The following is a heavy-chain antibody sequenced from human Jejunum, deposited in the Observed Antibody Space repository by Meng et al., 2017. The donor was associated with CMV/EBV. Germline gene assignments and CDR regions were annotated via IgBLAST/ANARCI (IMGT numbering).Heavy chain of an antibody. J-gene: IGHJ4*02. D-gene: IGHD3-16*01. Sequence: SVSGASISGYYFSWIRQPPGKGLEWIGNVDYYGSTKYNPSLKSRVTISVDPARSQLSLKLGSVSAADTAVYYCARGWGTTSPWDYWGQGMLVTVSS. CDR2: VDYYGST. CDR1: GASISGYY. CDR3: ARGWGTTSPWDY. V-gene: IGHV4-59*01.